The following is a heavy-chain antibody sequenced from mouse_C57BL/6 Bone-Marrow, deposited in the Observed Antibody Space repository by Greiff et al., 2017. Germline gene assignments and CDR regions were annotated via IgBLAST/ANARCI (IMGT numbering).Heavy chain of an antibody. CDR3: ARNWDEAYWYFDV. CDR1: GYTFTSYW. CDR2: IHPNSGST. V-gene: IGHV1-64*01. Sequence: QVQLQQPGAELVKPGASVKLSCKASGYTFTSYWMHWVKQRPGQGLEWIGMIHPNSGSTNYNEKFKSKATLTVDKSSSTAYMQLSSLTSEDSAVYYCARNWDEAYWYFDVWGTGTTVTVSS. J-gene: IGHJ1*03. D-gene: IGHD4-1*01.